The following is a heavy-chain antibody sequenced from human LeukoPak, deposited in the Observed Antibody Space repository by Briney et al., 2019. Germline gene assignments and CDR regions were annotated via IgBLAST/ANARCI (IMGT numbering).Heavy chain of an antibody. CDR3: ARVLYASRVLRYFDWLHPFDY. V-gene: IGHV1-18*01. CDR2: ISAYNGNT. D-gene: IGHD3-9*01. J-gene: IGHJ4*02. Sequence: ASVKVSCKASGYTFTSYGISGVRQAPGQGLEWMGWISAYNGNTNYAQKLQGRVTMTTDTSTSTAYMELRSLRSDDTAVYYCARVLYASRVLRYFDWLHPFDYWGQGTLVTVSS. CDR1: GYTFTSYG.